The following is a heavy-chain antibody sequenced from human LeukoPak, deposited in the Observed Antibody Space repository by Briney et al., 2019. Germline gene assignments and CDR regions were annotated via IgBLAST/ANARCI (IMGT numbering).Heavy chain of an antibody. CDR1: GFTFSNAW. CDR3: TTTRGYSGYALGY. CDR2: IKSKPDGGTT. J-gene: IGHJ4*02. Sequence: KPGGSLRLSCAASGFTFSNAWMSWVRQAPGKGLEWVGRIKSKPDGGTTDYAAPVKGRFTVSRDDSKNTVYLQMDSLKTEDTAVYYCTTTRGYSGYALGYWGQGTLVTVSS. D-gene: IGHD5-12*01. V-gene: IGHV3-15*01.